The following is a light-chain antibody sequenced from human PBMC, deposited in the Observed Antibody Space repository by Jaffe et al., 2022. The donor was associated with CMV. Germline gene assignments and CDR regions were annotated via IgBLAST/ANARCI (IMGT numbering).Light chain of an antibody. Sequence: DIQMTQSPSSVSASVGDTVTITCRASQGIRSWLAWYQQKPGKAPKLLIFAASSLQGGVPSRFSGSGSGTDFTLTISSLQPEDFASYYCQQGNSFPRTFGQGTKVEIK. V-gene: IGKV1-12*01. J-gene: IGKJ1*01. CDR2: AAS. CDR3: QQGNSFPRT. CDR1: QGIRSW.